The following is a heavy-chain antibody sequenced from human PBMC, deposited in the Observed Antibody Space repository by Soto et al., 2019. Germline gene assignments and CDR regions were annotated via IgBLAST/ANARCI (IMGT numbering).Heavy chain of an antibody. CDR2: LYYTGTT. D-gene: IGHD2-2*01. J-gene: IGHJ5*02. CDR3: GVYCSRTYCYDWFDP. Sequence: SETLSLTCSVSGGSIGSSSYYFGWIRQPPGKGLEWIGSLYYTGTTYYNSSLKSRVTMSADTSQNQFSLRLSSVTAADTAVYYCGVYCSRTYCYDWFDPWGQGTLVTVSS. V-gene: IGHV4-39*01. CDR1: GGSIGSSSYY.